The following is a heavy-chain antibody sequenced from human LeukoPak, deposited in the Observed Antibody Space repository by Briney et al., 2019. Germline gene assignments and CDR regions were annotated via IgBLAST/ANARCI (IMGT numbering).Heavy chain of an antibody. V-gene: IGHV3-23*01. Sequence: PGGSLRLSCAASGFTFSSYAMSWVRQAPGKGLEWVSAISGSGGSTYYADSVKGRFTISRDNAKNSLYLQMNSLRAEDTAVYYCARTGLWFGESLINFDYWGQGTLVTVSS. CDR2: ISGSGGST. CDR3: ARTGLWFGESLINFDY. J-gene: IGHJ4*02. CDR1: GFTFSSYA. D-gene: IGHD3-10*01.